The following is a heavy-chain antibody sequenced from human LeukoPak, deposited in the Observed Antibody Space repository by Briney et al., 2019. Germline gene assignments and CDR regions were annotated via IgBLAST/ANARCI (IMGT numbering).Heavy chain of an antibody. CDR3: ASGVWFGELLEEDYYYYYMDV. CDR1: GFTFSSYA. Sequence: PGRPLRLSCAASGFTFSSYAMHWVRQAPGKGLEWVAVISYDGSNKYYADSVKGRFTISRGNSKNTLYLQMNSLRAEDTAVYYCASGVWFGELLEEDYYYYYMDVWGKGTTVTVSS. CDR2: ISYDGSNK. J-gene: IGHJ6*03. D-gene: IGHD3-10*01. V-gene: IGHV3-30-3*01.